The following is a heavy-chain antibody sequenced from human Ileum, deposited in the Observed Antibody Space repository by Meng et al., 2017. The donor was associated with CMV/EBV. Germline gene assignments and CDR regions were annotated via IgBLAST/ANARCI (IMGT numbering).Heavy chain of an antibody. J-gene: IGHJ1*01. V-gene: IGHV2-5*02. Sequence: QISMKESGPTLVKPTQTLTLTCTFSGFSLSTSGVGVGWIRQPPGKALEWIAIIYWDDDKRYRPSLKSRLTITKDASKDQVVLTMTNMDPVDTATYYCAHRRGIEEYFQHWGQGTLVTVSS. CDR3: AHRRGIEEYFQH. D-gene: IGHD6-13*01. CDR1: GFSLSTSGVG. CDR2: IYWDDDK.